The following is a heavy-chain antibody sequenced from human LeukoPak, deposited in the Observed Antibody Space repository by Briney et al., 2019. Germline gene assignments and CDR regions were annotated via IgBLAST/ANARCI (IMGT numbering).Heavy chain of an antibody. CDR1: GFTFSSYS. J-gene: IGHJ4*02. V-gene: IGHV3-48*01. CDR3: AREGAARSDY. Sequence: GGSLRLSCVVSGFTFSSYSMNWVRQAPGKGLEWISYIDTSRSNIYYADSVKGRFTISSDNAKNSLYLQMNSLRAEDTAVYYCAREGAARSDYWGQGTLVTVSS. D-gene: IGHD3-10*01. CDR2: IDTSRSNI.